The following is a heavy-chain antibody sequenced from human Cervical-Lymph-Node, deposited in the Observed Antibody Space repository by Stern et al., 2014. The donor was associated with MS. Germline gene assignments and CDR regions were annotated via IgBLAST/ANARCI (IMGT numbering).Heavy chain of an antibody. CDR3: ARGSGDNWFGP. J-gene: IGHJ5*02. CDR1: GG. CDR2: VIPFVGTS. Sequence: QLVQSGAEVKKPGSSVRVSCKSSGGISWVRQAPGQGLEWMGGVIPFVGTSNYAQKFQGRVTITADTSTNTTYLYLSSLTSADTAVYYCARGSGDNWFGPWGQGTLVTVSS. V-gene: IGHV1-69*06. D-gene: IGHD3-10*01.